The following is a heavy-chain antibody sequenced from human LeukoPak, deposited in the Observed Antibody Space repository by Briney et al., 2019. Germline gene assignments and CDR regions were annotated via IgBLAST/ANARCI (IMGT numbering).Heavy chain of an antibody. D-gene: IGHD3-22*01. CDR1: GYTFTGYY. CDR2: INPNSGGT. V-gene: IGHV1-2*02. J-gene: IGHJ4*02. Sequence: ASVTVSCKASGYTFTGYYMHWVRQAPGQGLEWMGWINPNSGGTNYAQKFQGRVTMTRDTSISTAYMELSRLRSDDTAVYYCARGMYYDSSGYRRGWGQGTLVTVSS. CDR3: ARGMYYDSSGYRRG.